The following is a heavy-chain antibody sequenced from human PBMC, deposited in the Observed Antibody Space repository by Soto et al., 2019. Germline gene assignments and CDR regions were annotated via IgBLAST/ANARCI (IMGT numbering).Heavy chain of an antibody. V-gene: IGHV1-69*13. CDR2: IIPIFGTA. D-gene: IGHD2-15*01. Sequence: SVKVSCKASGGTFSSYAISWVRQAPGQGLEWMGGIIPIFGTANYAQKFQGRVTITADESTSTAYVELSSLRSEDTAVYYCARDGYCSGGSCYDGYWGQGTMVTVYS. CDR1: GGTFSSYA. CDR3: ARDGYCSGGSCYDGY. J-gene: IGHJ4*02.